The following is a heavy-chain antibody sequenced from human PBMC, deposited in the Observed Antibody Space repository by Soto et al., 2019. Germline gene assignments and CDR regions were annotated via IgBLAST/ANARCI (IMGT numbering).Heavy chain of an antibody. CDR1: GFTFSSYW. J-gene: IGHJ4*02. CDR3: ARGDYDILTGGDY. CDR2: INSDGIST. Sequence: EVQLVESGGGLVQPGGSLRLSCAASGFTFSSYWMHWVRQAPGKGLACVSRINSDGISTSYADSVKVRFTISRDNAKNTLYLQMNSLRAEDTAVYYCARGDYDILTGGDYWGQGTLVTVSS. D-gene: IGHD3-9*01. V-gene: IGHV3-74*01.